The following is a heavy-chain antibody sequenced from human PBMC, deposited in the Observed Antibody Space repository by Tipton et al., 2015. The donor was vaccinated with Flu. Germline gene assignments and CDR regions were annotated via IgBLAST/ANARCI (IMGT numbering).Heavy chain of an antibody. V-gene: IGHV4-59*01. J-gene: IGHJ6*02. CDR1: GGSISSYY. Sequence: TLSLTCTVSGGSISSYYWSWIRQPPGKGLEWIGYIYYSGSTNYNPSLKSRVTISVDTSKNQFSLKLSSVTAADTAVYYCARVVGTTYYYYGMDVWGQGTTVTVSS. CDR2: IYYSGST. CDR3: ARVVGTTYYYYGMDV. D-gene: IGHD1-7*01.